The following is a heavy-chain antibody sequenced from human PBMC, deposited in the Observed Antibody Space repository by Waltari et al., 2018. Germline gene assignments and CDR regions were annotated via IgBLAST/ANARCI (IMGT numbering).Heavy chain of an antibody. CDR3: ARSPFYCSPPSCYFAS. V-gene: IGHV1-2*02. J-gene: IGHJ4*02. CDR2: INPNSGAT. CDR1: VYTFPDYD. Sequence: QVQLVQSGAEVKKPGAAVKVPRKTSVYTFPDYDLYWVRQAPGQGLEWVGWINPNSGATHSAQKFQASITMTRDTSITTAYMELSRLKSDDTAVYYCARSPFYCSPPSCYFASWGQGTLVTVSS. D-gene: IGHD2-15*01.